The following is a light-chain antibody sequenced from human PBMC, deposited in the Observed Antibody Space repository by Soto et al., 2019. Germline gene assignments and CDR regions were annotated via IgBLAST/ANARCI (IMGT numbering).Light chain of an antibody. CDR1: QSVSSY. J-gene: IGKJ4*01. V-gene: IGKV3-11*01. CDR2: DAS. Sequence: EIVLTQSPATLSLSPGERATLSCRASQSVSSYLAWYQQKPGQAPMLLIYDASNRATGIPARFSGSGSGTDITITISSLEPEDFAVYYCQQRSNWPLLTFGGGTKVEIK. CDR3: QQRSNWPLLT.